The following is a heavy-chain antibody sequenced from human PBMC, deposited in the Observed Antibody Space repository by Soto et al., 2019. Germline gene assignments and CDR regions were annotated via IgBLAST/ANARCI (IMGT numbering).Heavy chain of an antibody. CDR1: GFTLSDAC. CDR2: ITSKSDGGTT. CDR3: SRNGYSGFVY. Sequence: GGSLRLSCAASGFTLSDACTSWVRQAPGNGLEWVGRITSKSDGGTTDYAAPVKGRFSISRDESKNTLYLQMNSLRTEDTAVYFYSRNGYSGFVYWGQGALVTVSS. J-gene: IGHJ4*02. D-gene: IGHD5-18*01. V-gene: IGHV3-15*01.